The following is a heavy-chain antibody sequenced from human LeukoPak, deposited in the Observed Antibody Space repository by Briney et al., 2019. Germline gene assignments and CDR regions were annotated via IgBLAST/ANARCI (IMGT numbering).Heavy chain of an antibody. CDR3: ARRIAAAAPFDY. V-gene: IGHV1-58*01. Sequence: SVKVSCKASGFTFTSSAVQWVRQARGQRLEWIGWIVVGSGNTNYAQKFQERVTITRDMSTSTAYMELSSLRSDDTAVYYCARRIAAAAPFDYWGQGTLVTVSS. CDR2: IVVGSGNT. CDR1: GFTFTSSA. D-gene: IGHD6-13*01. J-gene: IGHJ4*02.